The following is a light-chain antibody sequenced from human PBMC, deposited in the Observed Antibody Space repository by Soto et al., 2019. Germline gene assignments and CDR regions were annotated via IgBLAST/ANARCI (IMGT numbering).Light chain of an antibody. Sequence: QSALTQPASVSGSPGQSITLSCTRTSSGVENYNLVSWYQHRPGKAPKLIIYEGSQRPSGVSDRLSGSKSGNTASLTISGLRAEDEADYYCSSYAGAVVFGGGTKLTVL. V-gene: IGLV2-23*01. J-gene: IGLJ2*01. CDR2: EGS. CDR3: SSYAGAVV. CDR1: SSGVENYNL.